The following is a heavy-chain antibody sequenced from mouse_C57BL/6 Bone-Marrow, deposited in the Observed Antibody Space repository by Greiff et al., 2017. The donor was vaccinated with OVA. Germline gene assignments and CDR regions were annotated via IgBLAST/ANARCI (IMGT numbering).Heavy chain of an antibody. CDR2: SYPGDGDT. V-gene: IGHV1-82*01. CDR1: GYAFSSSW. J-gene: IGHJ1*03. Sequence: VQLQQSGPELVKPGASVKISCKASGYAFSSSWMNWVKQRPGKGLEWIGRSYPGDGDTNYNGKFKGKATLTADKSSSTAYMQISSLTSEDSAVYFCAGGRPRYFDVWGTGTTVTVSS. CDR3: AGGRPRYFDV.